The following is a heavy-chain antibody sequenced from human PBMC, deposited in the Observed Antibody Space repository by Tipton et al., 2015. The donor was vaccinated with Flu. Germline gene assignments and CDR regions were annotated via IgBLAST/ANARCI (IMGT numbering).Heavy chain of an antibody. CDR2: INPSGGST. J-gene: IGHJ4*02. CDR1: GYTFTSYY. Sequence: QVQLVQSGAEVKKPGASVKVSCKASGYTFTSYYMHWVRQAPGQGLEWMGIINPSGGSTSYAQKFQGRVTMTRDTSTSTVYMELSSLGSGDTAVYYWATGGGDKRTMFDYWGQGTLVTVSS. D-gene: IGHD7-27*01. V-gene: IGHV1-46*01. CDR3: ATGGGDKRTMFDY.